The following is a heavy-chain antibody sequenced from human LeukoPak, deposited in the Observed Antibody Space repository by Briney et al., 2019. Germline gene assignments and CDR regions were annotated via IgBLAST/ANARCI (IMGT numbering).Heavy chain of an antibody. J-gene: IGHJ5*02. D-gene: IGHD3-3*01. CDR1: GGTFSSYA. Sequence: VASVKVSCKASGGTFSSYAISWVRQAPGQGLEWMRGIIPIFGTANYAQKFQGRVTITTDESTSTAYMELRSLRSEDTAVYYCARVHYDFWSGYYLGFDPWGQGTLVTVSS. V-gene: IGHV1-69*05. CDR2: IIPIFGTA. CDR3: ARVHYDFWSGYYLGFDP.